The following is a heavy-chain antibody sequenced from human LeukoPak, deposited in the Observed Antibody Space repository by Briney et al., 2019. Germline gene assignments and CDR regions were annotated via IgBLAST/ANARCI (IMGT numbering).Heavy chain of an antibody. J-gene: IGHJ6*02. D-gene: IGHD2-2*01. CDR1: GGSISSYY. CDR3: ARDGCSSTSCYSDYYYGMDV. V-gene: IGHV4-59*01. Sequence: PSETLSLTCTVSGGSISSYYWSWIRQPPGKGLEWIGYIFYNGGTNYNPSLESRVTISIDTSRKQFSLKVNSVTAADTAVYYCARDGCSSTSCYSDYYYGMDVWGQGTTVTVSS. CDR2: IFYNGGT.